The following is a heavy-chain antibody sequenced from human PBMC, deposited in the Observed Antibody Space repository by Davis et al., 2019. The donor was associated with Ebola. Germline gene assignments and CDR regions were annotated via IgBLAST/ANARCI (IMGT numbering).Heavy chain of an antibody. J-gene: IGHJ3*02. Sequence: PSETLSLTCTVPGGPISSYYWCWIRQPPGKGLEWIGYIYYSGSTNYNPSLKSRVTISVDTSKNQFSLKLSSVTAADTAVYYCARDCGGDCYSDAFDIWGQGTMVTVSS. CDR3: ARDCGGDCYSDAFDI. V-gene: IGHV4-59*01. D-gene: IGHD2-21*02. CDR2: IYYSGST. CDR1: GGPISSYY.